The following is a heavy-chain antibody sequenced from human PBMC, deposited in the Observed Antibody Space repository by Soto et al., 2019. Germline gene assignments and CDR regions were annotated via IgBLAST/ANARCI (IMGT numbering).Heavy chain of an antibody. J-gene: IGHJ6*02. D-gene: IGHD1-26*01. CDR1: GYSFTSYW. Sequence: PGESLKISCKGSGYSFTSYWIGWVRQMPGKGLGWMGIIYPGDSDTRYSPSFQGQVTISADKSISTAYLQWSSLKASDTAMYYCAIDSVGSGDDYGMDVWGQGTTVTVYS. V-gene: IGHV5-51*01. CDR3: AIDSVGSGDDYGMDV. CDR2: IYPGDSDT.